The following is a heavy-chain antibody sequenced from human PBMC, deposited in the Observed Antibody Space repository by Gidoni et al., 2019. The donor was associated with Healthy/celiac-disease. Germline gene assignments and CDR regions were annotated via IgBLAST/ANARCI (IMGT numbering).Heavy chain of an antibody. CDR3: AREWNAEYFQH. V-gene: IGHV4-34*01. Sequence: GEINHSGSTNYNPSLKSRVTISVDTSKNQFSLKLSSVTAADTAVYYCAREWNAEYFQHWGQGTLVTVSS. J-gene: IGHJ1*01. CDR2: INHSGST. D-gene: IGHD1-1*01.